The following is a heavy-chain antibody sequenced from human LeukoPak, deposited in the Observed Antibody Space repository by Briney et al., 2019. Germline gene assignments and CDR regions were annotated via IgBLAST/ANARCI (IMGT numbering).Heavy chain of an antibody. Sequence: SETLSLTCTVSGGSISSSSYYRGWIRQPPGKGPEWIGSIYYSGGTYYNPSLKSRVTISVDTSKNQFSLKLSSVTAADTAVYYCARRPRTYYYYGMDVWGQGTTVTVSS. V-gene: IGHV4-39*01. CDR3: ARRPRTYYYYGMDV. CDR1: GGSISSSSYY. J-gene: IGHJ6*02. CDR2: IYYSGGT.